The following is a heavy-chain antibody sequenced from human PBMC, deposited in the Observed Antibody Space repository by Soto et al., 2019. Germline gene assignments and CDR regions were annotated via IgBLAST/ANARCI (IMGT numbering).Heavy chain of an antibody. CDR2: ISYDGNNK. Sequence: QVQLVESGGGVVQPGRSLRLSCAASGFIFSSYAMYWVRQAPGKGLEWVAVISYDGNNKYYADSVKGRFTISRDNSRNSLYLQMNSLRAEDSAVYYCARAGCDGGSCYTLVGLRYGMDVWVQGTTVTVSS. D-gene: IGHD2-15*01. V-gene: IGHV3-30*14. J-gene: IGHJ6*02. CDR3: ARAGCDGGSCYTLVGLRYGMDV. CDR1: GFIFSSYA.